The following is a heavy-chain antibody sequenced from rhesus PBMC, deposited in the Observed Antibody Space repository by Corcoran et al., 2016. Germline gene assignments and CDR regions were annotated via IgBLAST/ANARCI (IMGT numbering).Heavy chain of an antibody. CDR3: TKESVRAFDY. V-gene: IGHV3S42*01. CDR1: GFTFRNYW. D-gene: IGHD4-35*01. J-gene: IGHJ4*01. Sequence: EVQLVESGGGLAKPGGSLRLSCAASGFTFRNYWMNWVRQTPGKGLEWISAINSGGGTTYYTDSVKGRFTISRDNSENTVSLQMNSLRTEDTAVYYCTKESVRAFDYWGQGVLVTVSS. CDR2: INSGGGTT.